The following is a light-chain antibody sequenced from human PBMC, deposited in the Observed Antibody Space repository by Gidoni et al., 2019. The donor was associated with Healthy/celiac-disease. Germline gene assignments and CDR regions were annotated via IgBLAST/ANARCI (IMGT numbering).Light chain of an antibody. CDR2: GAS. J-gene: IGKJ2*01. CDR3: QQYGSSPQT. Sequence: EFVLTHSPGTLSLSPGERATLSCRASQSVSSSYLAWYQQKPGQAPRLLIYGASSRATGIPDRFSGSGSGTDFTLTISRLEPEDFAVYYCQQYGSSPQTFGQGTKLEIK. V-gene: IGKV3-20*01. CDR1: QSVSSSY.